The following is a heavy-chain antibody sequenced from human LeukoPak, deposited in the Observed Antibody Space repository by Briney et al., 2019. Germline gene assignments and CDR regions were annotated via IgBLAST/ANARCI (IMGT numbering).Heavy chain of an antibody. CDR3: AGTLTTTMHY. V-gene: IGHV4-59*11. Sequence: SETLSLTCTVSGGSISSHYWSWIRQPPGKGLEWIGYIYYSGSTNYNPSLKSRVTISVDTSKNQFSLKLSSVTAADTAVYYCAGTLTTTMHYWGQGTLVTVSS. J-gene: IGHJ4*02. CDR1: GGSISSHY. D-gene: IGHD5-24*01. CDR2: IYYSGST.